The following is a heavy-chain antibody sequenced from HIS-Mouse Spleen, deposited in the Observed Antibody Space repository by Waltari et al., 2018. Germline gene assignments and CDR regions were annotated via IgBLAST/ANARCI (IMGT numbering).Heavy chain of an antibody. D-gene: IGHD2-15*01. Sequence: QVQLVQSGAEVKKPGASVKVSCKASGYTFTSYDINWVRQATGQGLEWMGWMNPKGGNKGYAQKFQGRVTMTRNTSISTAYMELSSLRSEDTAVYYCARVGYCSGGSCYYFDYWPGNAGHRLL. J-gene: IGHJ4*02. CDR2: MNPKGGNK. CDR3: ARVGYCSGGSCYYFDY. CDR1: GYTFTSYD. V-gene: IGHV1-8*01.